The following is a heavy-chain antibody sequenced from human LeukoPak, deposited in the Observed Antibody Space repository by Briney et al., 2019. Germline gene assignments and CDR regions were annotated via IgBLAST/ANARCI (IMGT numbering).Heavy chain of an antibody. J-gene: IGHJ4*02. CDR2: IYYSGST. CDR3: ARESLYYGSGSYYLHFDY. Sequence: SETLSLTCTVSGGSISSYYWSWIRQPPGKGLEWIGYIYYSGSTNYNPSLKSRVTISVDTSKNQFSLKLSSVTAADTAVYYCARESLYYGSGSYYLHFDYWGQGTLVTVSS. D-gene: IGHD3-10*01. CDR1: GGSISSYY. V-gene: IGHV4-59*01.